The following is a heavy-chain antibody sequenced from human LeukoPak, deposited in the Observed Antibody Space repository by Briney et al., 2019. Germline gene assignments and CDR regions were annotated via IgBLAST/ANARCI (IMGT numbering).Heavy chain of an antibody. D-gene: IGHD5-24*01. Sequence: PGRSLRLSCAASGLTFSSYAMHWVRQAPGKGLEWVAVISYDGSNKYYADSVKGRLTISRDSSKNTLYLQMNSLRAEDTAVYYCARDRAMATIRVLDYWGQGTLVTVSS. J-gene: IGHJ4*02. CDR3: ARDRAMATIRVLDY. CDR2: ISYDGSNK. CDR1: GLTFSSYA. V-gene: IGHV3-30*04.